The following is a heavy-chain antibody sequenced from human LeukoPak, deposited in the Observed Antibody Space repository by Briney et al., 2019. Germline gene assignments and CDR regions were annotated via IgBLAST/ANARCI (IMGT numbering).Heavy chain of an antibody. CDR3: ARDRMLAYYYDSSGYYHFDI. CDR2: ISAYNGNT. J-gene: IGHJ3*02. Sequence: ASVKVSCKASGYTFTSYGISWVRQAPGQGLEWMGWISAYNGNTNYAQKLQGRVTMTTDTSTSTAYMELRSLRSDDTAVYYCARDRMLAYYYDSSGYYHFDIWGQGTMVTVSS. D-gene: IGHD3-22*01. CDR1: GYTFTSYG. V-gene: IGHV1-18*01.